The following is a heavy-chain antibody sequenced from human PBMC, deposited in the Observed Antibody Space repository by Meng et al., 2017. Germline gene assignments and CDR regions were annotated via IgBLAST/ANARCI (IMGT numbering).Heavy chain of an antibody. CDR1: GYTFTSYD. V-gene: IGHV1-8*01. CDR2: MNPNSGNT. CDR3: ARLGARGYSGYTPYYFDY. J-gene: IGHJ4*02. D-gene: IGHD5-12*01. Sequence: QVQLVQSGAEVKKPGASVKVACKASGYTFTSYDINWVRQATGQGLEWMGWMNPNSGNTGYAQKFQGRVTMTRNTSISTAYMELSSLRSEDTAVYYCARLGARGYSGYTPYYFDYWGQGTLVTVSS.